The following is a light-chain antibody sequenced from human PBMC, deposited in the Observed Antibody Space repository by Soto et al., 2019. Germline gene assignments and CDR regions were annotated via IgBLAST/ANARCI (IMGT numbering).Light chain of an antibody. CDR2: RAS. CDR1: SSNIGSNY. Sequence: QSELTQPPSASGTPGQRVTISCSGSSSNIGSNYVYWYQQVPGTAPRLLMYRASQRPSGVPDRFSGSKSGTSASLAISGLRSEDEADYYCAAWDDTLNGLVFGGGTKVTVL. J-gene: IGLJ2*01. CDR3: AAWDDTLNGLV. V-gene: IGLV1-47*01.